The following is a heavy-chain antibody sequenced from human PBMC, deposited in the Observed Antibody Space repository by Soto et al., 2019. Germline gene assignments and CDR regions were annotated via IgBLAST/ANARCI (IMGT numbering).Heavy chain of an antibody. Sequence: ASVKVSCKASGGTFSSYAISWVRQAPGQGLEWMGGIIPIFGTANYAQKFQGRVTITADESTSTAYMELSSLRSEDTAVYYCARVSTVTSRDFDYWGQGTLVTVSS. V-gene: IGHV1-69*01. J-gene: IGHJ4*02. D-gene: IGHD4-17*01. CDR1: GGTFSSYA. CDR2: IIPIFGTA. CDR3: ARVSTVTSRDFDY.